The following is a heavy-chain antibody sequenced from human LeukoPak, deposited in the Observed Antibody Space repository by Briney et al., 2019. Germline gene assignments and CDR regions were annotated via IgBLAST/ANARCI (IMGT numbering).Heavy chain of an antibody. Sequence: ETLSLTCAVYGGSFSGYYWSWIRQPPGKGLEWVSAISGSGGSTYYADSVKGRFIISRDNSKNTLYLQMNSLRAEDTAVYYCANDGAYYDSSTDAFDIWGQGTMVTVSS. D-gene: IGHD3-22*01. CDR1: GGSFSGYY. CDR3: ANDGAYYDSSTDAFDI. V-gene: IGHV3-23*01. J-gene: IGHJ3*02. CDR2: ISGSGGST.